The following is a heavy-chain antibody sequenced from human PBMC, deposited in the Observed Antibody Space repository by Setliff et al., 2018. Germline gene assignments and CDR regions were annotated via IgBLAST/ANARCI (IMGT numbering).Heavy chain of an antibody. Sequence: PGGSLRLSCEASGFTFRSYWMHWVRQAPGEGLVWVSRMNSDGSTYDNPSLKSRVTMSVDTSKSHFSLRLSSVTAADTAVYYCARMAVRVASRPSSPLEYYYYMDFWGKGATVTVSS. CDR3: ARMAVRVASRPSSPLEYYYYMDF. J-gene: IGHJ6*03. CDR1: GFTFRSYW. D-gene: IGHD6-6*01. CDR2: MNSDGSTY. V-gene: IGHV3-74*01.